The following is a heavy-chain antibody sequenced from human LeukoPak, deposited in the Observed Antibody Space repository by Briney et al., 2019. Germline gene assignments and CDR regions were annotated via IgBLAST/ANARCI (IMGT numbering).Heavy chain of an antibody. CDR2: INHRGST. J-gene: IGHJ4*02. Sequence: SETLSLTCAVYGGSSSGYYWNWIRQPPGKGLEWIGEINHRGSTNYNPSLKSRVSISVDTSKNQFSLKLSSVTAADTAVYYCARGRTTYDYVWGSYRPPDYWGQGTLVTVSS. CDR1: GGSSSGYY. D-gene: IGHD3-16*02. CDR3: ARGRTTYDYVWGSYRPPDY. V-gene: IGHV4-34*01.